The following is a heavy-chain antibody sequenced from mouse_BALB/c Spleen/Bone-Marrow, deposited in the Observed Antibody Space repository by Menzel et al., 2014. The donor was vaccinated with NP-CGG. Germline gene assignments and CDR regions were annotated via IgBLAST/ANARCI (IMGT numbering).Heavy chain of an antibody. CDR1: GFTFNNYG. D-gene: IGHD2-1*01. CDR3: TRDGKGNYDYAMDY. Sequence: EVKLMESGGGLVKSGGSLKLSCAASGFTFNNYGMSWVRQTPEKRLEWVATISGGGSYTFYPDSVKGRFTISRDNAKNDLYLQLSSLRSEDTAMYYCTRDGKGNYDYAMDYWGQGTSVTVSS. CDR2: ISGGGSYT. V-gene: IGHV5-9-2*01. J-gene: IGHJ4*01.